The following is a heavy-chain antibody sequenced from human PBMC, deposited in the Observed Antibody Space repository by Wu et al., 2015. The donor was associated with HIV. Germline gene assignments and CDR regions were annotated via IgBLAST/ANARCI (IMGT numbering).Heavy chain of an antibody. CDR2: INPNRGGT. V-gene: IGHV1-2*02. Sequence: QVQLVQSGAEVKKPGASLKVSCKASGYTFIDYYIYWVRQAPGQGPEWMGWINPNRGGTKYGKKFQGRVTLTRDTAVTTAYLELNSLRSDDTAVYYCARLQSLHGLYSNADYWGQGTLVTVSS. CDR1: GYTFIDYY. CDR3: ARLQSLHGLYSNADY. D-gene: IGHD3/OR15-3a*01. J-gene: IGHJ4*02.